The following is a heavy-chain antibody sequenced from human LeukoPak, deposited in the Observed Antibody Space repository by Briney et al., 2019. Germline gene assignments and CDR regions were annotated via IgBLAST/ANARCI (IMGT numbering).Heavy chain of an antibody. J-gene: IGHJ5*02. CDR1: GYSFTGYY. CDR3: TRGKDFGYNWFDP. V-gene: IGHV1-2*02. D-gene: IGHD3-10*01. CDR2: INPNSGGT. Sequence: ASVKVSCKASGYSFTGYYMHWVRQAPGQGLEWMGWINPNSGGTNYAQKFQGRVTMTRETSISTAYMELSRLRSDETAVYYCTRGKDFGYNWFDPWGQGTLVTVSS.